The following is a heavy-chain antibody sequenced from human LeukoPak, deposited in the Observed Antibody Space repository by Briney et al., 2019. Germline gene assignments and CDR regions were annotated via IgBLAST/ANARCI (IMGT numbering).Heavy chain of an antibody. CDR2: IYPGDSDT. V-gene: IGHV5-51*01. J-gene: IGHJ4*02. CDR1: GYSFTNYW. CDR3: ARQDSYGHFDY. D-gene: IGHD5-18*01. Sequence: GESLKISCKCSGYSFTNYWIGWVRQMPGKGREWRGIIYPGDSDTRYSPSFQRQVTISADRSISTAYLQWSRLKASDTAMYYCARQDSYGHFDYWGQGTLVTVSS.